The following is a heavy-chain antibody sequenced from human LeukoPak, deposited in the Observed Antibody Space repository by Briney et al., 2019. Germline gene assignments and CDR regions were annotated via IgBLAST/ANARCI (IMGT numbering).Heavy chain of an antibody. CDR1: GFTFSSYG. CDR3: AKPLWFGEMGYYGMDV. CDR2: ISYDGSNK. D-gene: IGHD3-10*01. J-gene: IGHJ6*04. V-gene: IGHV3-30*18. Sequence: PGGSLRLSCAASGFTFSSYGMHWVRQAPGKGLEWVAVISYDGSNKYYADSVKGRFTISRDNSKNTLYLQMNSLRAEDTAVYYCAKPLWFGEMGYYGMDVWGKGTPVTVSS.